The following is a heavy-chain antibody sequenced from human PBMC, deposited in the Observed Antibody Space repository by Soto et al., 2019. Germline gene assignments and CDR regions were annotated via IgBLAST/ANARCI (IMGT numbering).Heavy chain of an antibody. CDR2: ISSSSSTI. Sequence: EVQLVESGGGLVQPGGSLRLSCAASGFTFSSYSMNWVRQAPGKGLEWVSYISSSSSTIYYADSVKGRFTISRDNAKNSLYLQMNGLRDEDTAVYYCARDSYCSGGSCYQGYFDYWGQGTLVTVSS. V-gene: IGHV3-48*02. J-gene: IGHJ4*02. CDR3: ARDSYCSGGSCYQGYFDY. CDR1: GFTFSSYS. D-gene: IGHD2-15*01.